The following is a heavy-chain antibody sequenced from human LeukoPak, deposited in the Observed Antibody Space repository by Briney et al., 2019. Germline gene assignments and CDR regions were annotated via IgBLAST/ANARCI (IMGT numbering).Heavy chain of an antibody. V-gene: IGHV4-38-2*01. CDR2: FFQSEKS. CDR1: GHSTTRGYY. D-gene: IGHD2/OR15-2a*01. J-gene: IGHJ4*02. Sequence: SEALSLTCAISGHSTTRGYYWAWFRQSPGKGLEWIATFFQSEKSFYNASLKSRVIMSLDTSKSQFSLNLTSVTAADTAVYYCARVLPVPYLLDSWGQGTHVTVSS. CDR3: ARVLPVPYLLDS.